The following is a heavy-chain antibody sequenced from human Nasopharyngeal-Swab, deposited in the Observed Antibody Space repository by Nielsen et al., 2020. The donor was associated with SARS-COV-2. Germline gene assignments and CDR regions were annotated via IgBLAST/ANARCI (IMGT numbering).Heavy chain of an antibody. CDR1: GGSIVSHY. J-gene: IGHJ4*02. D-gene: IGHD6-6*01. CDR3: ARGPYSRSSLWVH. CDR2: IYSTERT. V-gene: IGHV4-59*11. Sequence: SETLSLTCTVSGGSIVSHYWNWIRLSPGKGLEWIGYIYSTERTKYYPSLVSRVTMLGDTSKNQVYLKLKSLTDADTAVYYCARGPYSRSSLWVHWGQGTLVTVSS.